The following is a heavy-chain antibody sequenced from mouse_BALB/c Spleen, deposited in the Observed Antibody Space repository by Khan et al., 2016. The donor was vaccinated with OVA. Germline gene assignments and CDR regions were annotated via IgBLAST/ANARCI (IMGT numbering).Heavy chain of an antibody. J-gene: IGHJ4*01. CDR3: ARSDGYYGRGARDY. V-gene: IGHV5-9-3*01. CDR1: GFTLSRYA. Sequence: EVELVESGGGLVKPGGSLKVSCAVSGFTLSRYAMSWVRQTPEKRLEWVATISSGGTYTYYPDSVKGRFTISRDNAENTLYLQMSSLRSEDTAMYDCARSDGYYGRGARDYWGQGTSVTVSS. D-gene: IGHD2-3*01. CDR2: ISSGGTYT.